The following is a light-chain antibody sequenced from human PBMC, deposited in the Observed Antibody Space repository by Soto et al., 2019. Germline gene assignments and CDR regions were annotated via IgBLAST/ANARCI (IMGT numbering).Light chain of an antibody. J-gene: IGLJ1*01. CDR3: SSYTNSSTQV. V-gene: IGLV2-14*01. CDR2: DVT. Sequence: QSALTQAASVSGSPGQSITISCTGTSSDVGGYNYVSWYQQHPGKVPKLMIYDVTNRPSGVSNRFSGSKSGNTASLTISGLQAEDEADYYCSSYTNSSTQVFGTGTKVTVL. CDR1: SSDVGGYNY.